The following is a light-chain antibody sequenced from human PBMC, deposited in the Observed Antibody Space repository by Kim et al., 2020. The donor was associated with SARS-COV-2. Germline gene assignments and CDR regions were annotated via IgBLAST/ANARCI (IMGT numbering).Light chain of an antibody. CDR1: QGIRNY. CDR3: KQYNSYPRT. Sequence: ASVGDRVTITCRASQGIRNYLAWFQRKPEKAPKSLIYAESSLQTGVPSRLSGSGSGTDFTLTISSLQPEDFATYYGKQYNSYPRTFGEGTKVDIK. V-gene: IGKV1-16*01. J-gene: IGKJ1*01. CDR2: AES.